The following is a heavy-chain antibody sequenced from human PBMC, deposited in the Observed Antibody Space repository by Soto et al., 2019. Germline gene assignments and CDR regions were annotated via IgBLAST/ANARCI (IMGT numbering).Heavy chain of an antibody. J-gene: IGHJ3*02. CDR3: ARSGTYSAYDI. CDR1: GYSFTTYW. D-gene: IGHD1-26*01. Sequence: GESLKISCQGSGYSFTTYWVAWVRQLPGKGLEWMGVIYPGDSDTKYSPSFQGQVTISVDRSISTAYLLWTSLKASDTAMDYCARSGTYSAYDIWGQGTMVTV. CDR2: IYPGDSDT. V-gene: IGHV5-51*01.